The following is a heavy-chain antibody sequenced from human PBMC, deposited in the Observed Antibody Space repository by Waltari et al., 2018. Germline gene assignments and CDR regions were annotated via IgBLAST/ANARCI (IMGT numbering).Heavy chain of an antibody. D-gene: IGHD2-15*01. CDR3: VRHARTTSGGKHFDH. J-gene: IGHJ4*02. CDR2: MYYSGST. V-gene: IGHV4-39*01. Sequence: QLQLQESGPGLVKASETLSLTCTVSGDSIRSSRYYWGRVRQPPGQGLEWIGNMYYSGSTYYNPSLKSRVTISGDTSKSQFSLKLSSVTAADTSMYYCVRHARTTSGGKHFDHWGQGMLVTVSP. CDR1: GDSIRSSRYY.